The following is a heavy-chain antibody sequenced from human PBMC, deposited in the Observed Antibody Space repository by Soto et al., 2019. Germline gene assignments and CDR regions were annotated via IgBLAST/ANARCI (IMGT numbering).Heavy chain of an antibody. CDR3: AREGSSSLVDGYFDL. Sequence: QVQLQESGPGLVRPSQTLSLTCTVSGGSISSPESYWTWIRQHPGKGLEWIGFIYHSGSTHYNPSLKSRVTISVDTSKNQFSLKLSSVTAADTAVYYCAREGSSSLVDGYFDLWGRGTLVTVSS. D-gene: IGHD3-10*01. V-gene: IGHV4-31*03. CDR1: GGSISSPESY. CDR2: IYHSGST. J-gene: IGHJ2*01.